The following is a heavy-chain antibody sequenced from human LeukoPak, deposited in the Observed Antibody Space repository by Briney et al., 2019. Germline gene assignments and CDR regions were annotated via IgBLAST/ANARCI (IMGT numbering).Heavy chain of an antibody. CDR3: ARDLNIVVVPAAILDAFDI. CDR2: IWYDGSNK. J-gene: IGHJ3*02. V-gene: IGHV3-33*01. CDR1: GFTFSSYG. Sequence: PGGSLRLSCAASGFTFSSYGMHWVRQAPGKGLEWVAVIWYDGSNKYYADSVKGRFTISRDNSKNTLYLQMNSLRAEDTAVYYCARDLNIVVVPAAILDAFDIWGQGTMVTVSS. D-gene: IGHD2-2*02.